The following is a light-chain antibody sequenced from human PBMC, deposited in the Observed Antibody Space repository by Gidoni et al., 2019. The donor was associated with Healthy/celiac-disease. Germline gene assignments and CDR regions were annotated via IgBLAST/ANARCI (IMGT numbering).Light chain of an antibody. V-gene: IGKV2-28*01. J-gene: IGKJ1*01. Sequence: DIVMTQSPLSMPVTPGEPAFISCRSSQSLLHSNGYNYLDWYLQKPGQSPQLLIYLGSNRASGVPDRFSGSGSCTDFTLKISRVEAEDVGVYYCMQALQTPQWTFXXXTKVEIK. CDR3: MQALQTPQWT. CDR2: LGS. CDR1: QSLLHSNGYNY.